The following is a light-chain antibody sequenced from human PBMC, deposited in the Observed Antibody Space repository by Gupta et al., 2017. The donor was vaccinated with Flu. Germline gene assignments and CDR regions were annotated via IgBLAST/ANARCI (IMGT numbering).Light chain of an antibody. V-gene: IGKV1-39*01. CDR1: QNMGRY. CDR2: FAS. J-gene: IGKJ4*01. Sequence: DTQMTQSPASLSASVGDRVTITCRASQNMGRYLNWYQHKPGKAPKALIYFASILESGVPSRFTGSGSGTDFTLTITKLQPEDFATYYCQQSDSTPPSFGGGTKVE. CDR3: QQSDSTPPS.